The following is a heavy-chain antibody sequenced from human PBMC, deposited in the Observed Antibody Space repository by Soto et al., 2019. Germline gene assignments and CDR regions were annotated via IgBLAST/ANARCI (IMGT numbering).Heavy chain of an antibody. CDR2: ISSHGRDI. Sequence: SLILSCEASVFTFTSDSMTWVRQAPGKGLEWVSSISSHGRDIFYADSVKGFTISRDNAKDSLHLQMNSLTGEDSAVYYCARGAALAGKLDLWGQGTLVTVSS. D-gene: IGHD6-19*01. V-gene: IGHV3-21*06. CDR3: ARGAALAGKLDL. J-gene: IGHJ4*02. CDR1: VFTFTSDS.